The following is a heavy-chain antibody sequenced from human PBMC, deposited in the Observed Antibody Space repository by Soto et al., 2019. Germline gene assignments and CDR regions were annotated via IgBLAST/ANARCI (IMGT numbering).Heavy chain of an antibody. CDR2: IVVGSGST. Sequence: ASVKVSCKASGFTFTSSAMQWVRQARGQRLEWIGWIVVGSGSTSYAQRFQGRVTMTRDTSTSTVYMELSSLRSEDTAVYYCASGGGLAYCGGDCINWFDPWGQGTLVTVSS. CDR1: GFTFTSSA. J-gene: IGHJ5*02. CDR3: ASGGGLAYCGGDCINWFDP. V-gene: IGHV1-58*02. D-gene: IGHD2-21*02.